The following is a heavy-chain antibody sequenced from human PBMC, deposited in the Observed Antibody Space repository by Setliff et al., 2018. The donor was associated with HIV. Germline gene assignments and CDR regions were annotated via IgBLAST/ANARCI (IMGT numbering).Heavy chain of an antibody. CDR2: IYYNGST. V-gene: IGHV4-59*12. Sequence: KPSETLSLTCSISGGSISSYSWSWIRQVPGKGLEWIGDIYYNGSTNYNPSLKSRVTISVDTSKNQFSLKLSSVTAADTAVYYCARDRNYYDSSVFDYWGQGTLVTVSS. CDR1: GGSISSYS. CDR3: ARDRNYYDSSVFDY. D-gene: IGHD3-22*01. J-gene: IGHJ4*02.